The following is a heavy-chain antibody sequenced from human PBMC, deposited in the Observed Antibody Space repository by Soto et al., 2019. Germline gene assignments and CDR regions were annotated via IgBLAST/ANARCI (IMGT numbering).Heavy chain of an antibody. CDR2: IIPILGIA. CDR1: GGTFSSYT. V-gene: IGHV1-69*08. D-gene: IGHD6-13*01. CDR3: ERDGVAAAGTGAFDI. J-gene: IGHJ3*02. Sequence: QVQLVQSGAEVKKPGSSVKVSCKASGGTFSSYTISWVRQAPGQGLEWMGRIIPILGIANYAQKFQGRVTITADKSTSTAYMELSSLRSEDTAVYYCERDGVAAAGTGAFDIWCQGTMVTVSS.